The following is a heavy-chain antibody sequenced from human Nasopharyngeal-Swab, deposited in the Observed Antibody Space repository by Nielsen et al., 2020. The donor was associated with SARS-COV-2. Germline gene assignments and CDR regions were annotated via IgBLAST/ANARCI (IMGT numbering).Heavy chain of an antibody. D-gene: IGHD3-10*01. CDR3: ARGQWVLWFGEFRNQAAHFDI. CDR1: GGSISSSSYY. CDR2: IYYSGST. J-gene: IGHJ3*02. Sequence: SETLSLTCTVSGGSISSSSYYWGWIRQPPGKGLEWIGSIYYSGSTYYNPSLKSRVTISVDTSKNQFSLKLSSVTAADTAVYYCARGQWVLWFGEFRNQAAHFDIWGQGTMVTVSS. V-gene: IGHV4-39*01.